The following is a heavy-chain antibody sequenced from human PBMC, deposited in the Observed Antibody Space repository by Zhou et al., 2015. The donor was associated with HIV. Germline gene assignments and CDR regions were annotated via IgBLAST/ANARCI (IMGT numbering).Heavy chain of an antibody. CDR2: FIPIFGTA. Sequence: VQLVQSGAELKKPGASVKVSCKASGGTFSSSGLSWVRQAPGQGLEWMGGFIPIFGTAFYAQKVQGRVTITADESTTTAYMELSSLRSEDTALYYCATTPIAVAGWGYFDYWGQGTLVTVSS. J-gene: IGHJ4*02. V-gene: IGHV1-69*12. CDR3: ATTPIAVAGWGYFDY. D-gene: IGHD6-19*01. CDR1: GGTFSSSG.